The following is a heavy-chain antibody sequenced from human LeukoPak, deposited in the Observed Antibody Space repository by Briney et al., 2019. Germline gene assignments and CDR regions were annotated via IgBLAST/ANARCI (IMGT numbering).Heavy chain of an antibody. CDR2: IWYDGSNK. V-gene: IGHV3-33*01. Sequence: GGSLRLSCAASGFTFGSYGMHWVRQAPGKGLEWVAVIWYDGSNKYYADSVKGRFTISRDNSKNTLYLQMNSLRAEDTAVYYCATDYSSSAHFDYWGQGTLVTVSS. CDR3: ATDYSSSAHFDY. D-gene: IGHD6-6*01. CDR1: GFTFGSYG. J-gene: IGHJ4*02.